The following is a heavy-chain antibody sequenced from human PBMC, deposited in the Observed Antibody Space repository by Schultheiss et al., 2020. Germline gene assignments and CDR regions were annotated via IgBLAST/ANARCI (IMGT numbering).Heavy chain of an antibody. Sequence: GGSLRLSCAASGFTFSSYAMSWVRQAPGKGLEWVSAISGSGGSTYYADSVKGRFTISRDNSKNTLYLQMNSLRAEDTAVYYCASSIYDSSGYYGDYWGQGTLVTVSS. V-gene: IGHV3-23*01. CDR1: GFTFSSYA. J-gene: IGHJ4*02. CDR3: ASSIYDSSGYYGDY. CDR2: ISGSGGST. D-gene: IGHD3-22*01.